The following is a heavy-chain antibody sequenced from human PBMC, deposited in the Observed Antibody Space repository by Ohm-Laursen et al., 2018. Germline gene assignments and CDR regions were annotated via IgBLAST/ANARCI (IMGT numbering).Heavy chain of an antibody. CDR1: GFTFSSYA. D-gene: IGHD4-17*01. V-gene: IGHV3-23*01. J-gene: IGHJ4*02. CDR2: IRGSGDST. Sequence: GSLRLSCTASGFTFSSYAMSWVRQAPGKGLEWVSAIRGSGDSTYYADSVKGRFTISRDNSKNTLYLQMSSLRAEDTAVYYCAKEMTTVTHFDFWGQGTLVTVSS. CDR3: AKEMTTVTHFDF.